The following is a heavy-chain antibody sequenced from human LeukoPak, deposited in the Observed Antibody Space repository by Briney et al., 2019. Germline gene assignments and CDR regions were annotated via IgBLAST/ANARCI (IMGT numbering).Heavy chain of an antibody. Sequence: GGSLRLSCAASGFTFSNYFMNWVRQAPGKGLEWVLAINNGGDNVYYADSVKGRFTISRDNSKNTLYLQMNSLRVDDTAVYFCVKDEWNYWGHGTLVTVSS. CDR1: GFTFSNYF. V-gene: IGHV3-23*01. CDR2: INNGGDNV. J-gene: IGHJ4*01. D-gene: IGHD3-3*01. CDR3: VKDEWNY.